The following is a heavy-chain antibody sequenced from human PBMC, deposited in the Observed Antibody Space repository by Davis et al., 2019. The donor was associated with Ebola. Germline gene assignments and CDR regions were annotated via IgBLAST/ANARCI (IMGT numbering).Heavy chain of an antibody. CDR3: AKEIGGSGWYSIDY. V-gene: IGHV3-23*01. D-gene: IGHD6-19*01. J-gene: IGHJ4*02. CDR1: GFTFSSYG. CDR2: SGRTDKT. Sequence: GESLKISCAASGFTFSSYGMSWVRQAPGKGLEWVSASGRTDKTYYADSVKGRFTISRDKSKSTVYLQMNSLRAEDTAVYYCAKEIGGSGWYSIDYWGQGTLVTVSS.